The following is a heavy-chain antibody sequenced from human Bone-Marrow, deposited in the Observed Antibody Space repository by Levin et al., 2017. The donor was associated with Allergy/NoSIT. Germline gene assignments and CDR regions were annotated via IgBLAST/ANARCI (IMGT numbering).Heavy chain of an antibody. V-gene: IGHV4-30-2*01. Sequence: SETLSLTCAVSGDSISSGGYSWSWIRQPPGKGLEWIGYIYHSGSTYYNPSLKSRVTISVDRSKNQFSLKLSSVTAADTAVYYCARAGSTVVRIPNWFDPWGQGTLVTVSS. CDR2: IYHSGST. CDR1: GDSISSGGYS. J-gene: IGHJ5*02. CDR3: ARAGSTVVRIPNWFDP. D-gene: IGHD4-23*01.